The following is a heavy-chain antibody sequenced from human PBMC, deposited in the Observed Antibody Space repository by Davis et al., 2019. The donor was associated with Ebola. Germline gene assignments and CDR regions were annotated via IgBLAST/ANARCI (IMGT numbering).Heavy chain of an antibody. J-gene: IGHJ4*02. Sequence: GESLKISYAASGFTFSSYAMHWVRQAPGKGLEWVAVISYDGSNKYYADSVKGRFTISRDNSKNTLYLQMNSLRAEDTAVYYCARVASYSSGWQPSNYWGQGTLVTVSS. V-gene: IGHV3-30-3*01. CDR1: GFTFSSYA. D-gene: IGHD6-19*01. CDR2: ISYDGSNK. CDR3: ARVASYSSGWQPSNY.